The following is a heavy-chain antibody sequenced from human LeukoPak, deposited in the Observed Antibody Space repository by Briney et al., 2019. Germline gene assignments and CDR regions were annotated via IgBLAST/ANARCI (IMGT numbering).Heavy chain of an antibody. J-gene: IGHJ4*02. CDR3: ARGWGYFDY. D-gene: IGHD3-16*01. Sequence: PSETLSLTCTVSGGSISSSDYYCSWIRQPPGKGLEWIGYIYYSGSTNYNPSLKSRVTISVDTSKNQFSLKLSSVTAADTAVYYCARGWGYFDYWGQGTLVTVSS. CDR2: IYYSGST. CDR1: GGSISSSDYY. V-gene: IGHV4-61*08.